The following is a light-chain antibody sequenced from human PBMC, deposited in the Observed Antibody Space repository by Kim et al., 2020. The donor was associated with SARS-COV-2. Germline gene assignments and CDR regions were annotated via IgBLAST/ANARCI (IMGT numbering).Light chain of an antibody. V-gene: IGLV1-44*01. CDR3: AAWDDSLNGPV. Sequence: GQSGSISCSASRSKIGRDSVNWYLQLQGTAPKRLIYRNNQRLSGVPDQFSGSKSCTSASLAISGLQSEDEADYYCAAWDDSLNGPVFGGGTQLTVL. CDR2: RNN. J-gene: IGLJ2*01. CDR1: RSKIGRDS.